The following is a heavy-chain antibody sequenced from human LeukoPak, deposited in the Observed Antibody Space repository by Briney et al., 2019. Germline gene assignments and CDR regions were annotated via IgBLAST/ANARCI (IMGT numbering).Heavy chain of an antibody. V-gene: IGHV4-61*01. CDR3: ARGTSGSYNLDF. Sequence: LETLSLTCTVSGGSVSSGRYYWSWIRQPPGKGLEWIGYIYYSGSTNYNPSLKSRVTISVDTSKNQFSLKLSSATAADTAVYYCARGTSGSYNLDFWGQGTLVTVSS. CDR2: IYYSGST. CDR1: GGSVSSGRYY. D-gene: IGHD1-26*01. J-gene: IGHJ4*02.